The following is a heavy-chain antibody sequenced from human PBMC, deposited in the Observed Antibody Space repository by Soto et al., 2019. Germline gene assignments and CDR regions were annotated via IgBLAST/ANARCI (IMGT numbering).Heavy chain of an antibody. CDR2: IKQDGGEK. V-gene: IGHV3-7*05. CDR3: ARALRIVVFHASALDY. Sequence: GSLRLSGAGSGCNFQNYWMSWVRQAPGKGLEWVANIKQDGGEKYYVDSVKGRFTISRDNAKNSLDLQMNSLRAEDTAVYFCARALRIVVFHASALDYWGQGALVTVSS. J-gene: IGHJ4*02. CDR1: GCNFQNYW. D-gene: IGHD3-22*01.